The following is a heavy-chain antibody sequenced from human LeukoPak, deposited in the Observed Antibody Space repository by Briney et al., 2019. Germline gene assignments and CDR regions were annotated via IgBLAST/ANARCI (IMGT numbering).Heavy chain of an antibody. CDR3: ARSRRVGNGEYPDY. CDR2: INPNTGDT. V-gene: IGHV1-2*02. CDR1: GYTFTGYY. Sequence: GASVKVSCKASGYTFTGYYMHWVRNTPGQGLEWMGWINPNTGDTNYGRKFQGRVTMTRDTSINTAYMELRSLRSDDTAVYYCARSRRVGNGEYPDYWGQGTLVTVSS. J-gene: IGHJ4*02. D-gene: IGHD3-10*01.